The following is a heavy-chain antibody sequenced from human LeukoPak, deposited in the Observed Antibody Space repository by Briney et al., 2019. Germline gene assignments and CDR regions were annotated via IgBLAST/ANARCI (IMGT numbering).Heavy chain of an antibody. CDR1: GLTFSSYA. D-gene: IGHD2-15*01. J-gene: IGHJ4*02. Sequence: GGSLRLSCAASGLTFSSYAMSWVRQAPGKGLEWVSTINGDGTATGDADSVKGRFTISRDNAKNTLYLQMNSLRAEDTAMYYCARNRGFHTFDYWGQGTLVTVSS. CDR3: ARNRGFHTFDY. V-gene: IGHV3-74*01. CDR2: INGDGTAT.